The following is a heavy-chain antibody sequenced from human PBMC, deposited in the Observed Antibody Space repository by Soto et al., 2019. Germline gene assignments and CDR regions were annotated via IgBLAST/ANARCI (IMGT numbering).Heavy chain of an antibody. D-gene: IGHD3-10*01. CDR2: INQDGSEK. V-gene: IGHV3-7*01. Sequence: EVYLVESGGGLVQPGASLRLSCAASGFTFSSYWMTWVRQAPGKGLEWVANINQDGSEKYYVDSVRGRFSISRDNAKNSLSLQMSSLRGEDTAVYYCAKDLTYYRSAPGSDYNPISEAYWGKGTLVTVSS. J-gene: IGHJ4*02. CDR3: AKDLTYYRSAPGSDYNPISEAY. CDR1: GFTFSSYW.